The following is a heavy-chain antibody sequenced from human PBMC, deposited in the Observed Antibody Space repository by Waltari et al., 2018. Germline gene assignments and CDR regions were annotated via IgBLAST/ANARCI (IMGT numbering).Heavy chain of an antibody. CDR3: ARRNGDRSNWFDP. CDR2: IYSSGST. Sequence: QLQLQESGPGLVKPSETLSLTCTVSGGSISSSSYYWGWIRQPPGKGLEWIGSIYSSGSTYYNPSFKSRGTISVDTSKNQFSLKLSSVTAADTAVYYCARRNGDRSNWFDPWGQGTLVIVSS. J-gene: IGHJ5*02. CDR1: GGSISSSSYY. D-gene: IGHD4-17*01. V-gene: IGHV4-39*01.